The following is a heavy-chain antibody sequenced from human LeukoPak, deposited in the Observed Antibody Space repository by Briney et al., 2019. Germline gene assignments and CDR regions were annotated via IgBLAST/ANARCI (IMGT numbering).Heavy chain of an antibody. CDR2: LSGSGGTT. CDR1: GFTFSNYA. V-gene: IGHV3-23*01. Sequence: GGSLRLSCAASGFTFSNYAMSWVRQAPGKGLEWVSALSGSGGTTYSADSVKGRFTNSRDNSKNTLYLQMNSLRAEDTAVYYCARIRGSTMIVEYYFDYWGQGTLVTVSS. D-gene: IGHD3-22*01. CDR3: ARIRGSTMIVEYYFDY. J-gene: IGHJ4*02.